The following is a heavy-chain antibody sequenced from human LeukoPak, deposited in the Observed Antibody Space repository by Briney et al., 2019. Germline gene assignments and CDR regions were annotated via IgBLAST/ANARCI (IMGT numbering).Heavy chain of an antibody. CDR3: ARTDSSGYYVDY. J-gene: IGHJ4*02. V-gene: IGHV4-39*01. Sequence: SETLSLTCTVSGGSISSDSYYWAWIRQPPGKGLEWIASIYYSGSTYYNPSLKSRVTISVDTSRNQFSLKLNSVTAADTAVYYCARTDSSGYYVDYWGQGTLVTVSS. CDR2: IYYSGST. D-gene: IGHD3-22*01. CDR1: GGSISSDSYY.